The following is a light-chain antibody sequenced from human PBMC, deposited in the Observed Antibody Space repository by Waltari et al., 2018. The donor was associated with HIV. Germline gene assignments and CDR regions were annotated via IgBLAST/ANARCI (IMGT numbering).Light chain of an antibody. CDR3: ASYAGRNTLV. Sequence: QSALTKPPSASGSPGQSVTISCTGKASDVGAYNDVSWYQQHPGKPPKLIIYEVFKRPSGVPDRFSGSKSGNTASLTVSGLQAEDEANYYCASYAGRNTLVFGGGTKLTVL. CDR1: ASDVGAYND. V-gene: IGLV2-8*01. J-gene: IGLJ2*01. CDR2: EVF.